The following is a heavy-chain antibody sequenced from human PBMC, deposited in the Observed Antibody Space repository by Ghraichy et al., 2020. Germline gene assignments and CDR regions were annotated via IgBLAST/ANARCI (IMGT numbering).Heavy chain of an antibody. D-gene: IGHD4-11*01. J-gene: IGHJ4*02. V-gene: IGHV4-59*01. CDR2: IYYSGST. Sequence: SETLSLTCTVSGGSISGYYWSWIRQPPGKGLEWIGYIYYSGSTNYKSSLKSRVTMSVDTPKNQFSLKLSSVTAADTAVYYCARGTVTTYYFDYWGQGALVTVSS. CDR1: GGSISGYY. CDR3: ARGTVTTYYFDY.